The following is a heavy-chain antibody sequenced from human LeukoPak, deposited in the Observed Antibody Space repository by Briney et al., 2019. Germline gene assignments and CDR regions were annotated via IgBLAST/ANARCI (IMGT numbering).Heavy chain of an antibody. CDR1: GGSISSFY. CDR3: AREEMEYQLPGGFDP. Sequence: SETLSLTCTVSGGSISSFYWSWIRQPPGKGLEWLGYIYYTGSTNYNPSLMSRVTISVDTSKNQFSLKLSSVTAADTAVYYCAREEMEYQLPGGFDPWGQGTLVTVSS. D-gene: IGHD2-2*01. J-gene: IGHJ5*02. V-gene: IGHV4-59*12. CDR2: IYYTGST.